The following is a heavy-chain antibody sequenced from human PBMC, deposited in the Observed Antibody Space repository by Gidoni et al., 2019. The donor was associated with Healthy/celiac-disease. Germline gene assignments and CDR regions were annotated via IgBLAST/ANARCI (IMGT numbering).Heavy chain of an antibody. D-gene: IGHD3-22*01. CDR3: ASFTMIVISDAFDI. Sequence: EVQLVESGGGLVQPGCSLRLSCAASGFTFSSYSMNWVRQAPGKGLEWVSYISSSSSTIYYADSVKGRFTISRDNAKNSLYLQMNSLRDEDTAVYYCASFTMIVISDAFDIWGQGTMVTVSS. CDR1: GFTFSSYS. J-gene: IGHJ3*02. CDR2: ISSSSSTI. V-gene: IGHV3-48*02.